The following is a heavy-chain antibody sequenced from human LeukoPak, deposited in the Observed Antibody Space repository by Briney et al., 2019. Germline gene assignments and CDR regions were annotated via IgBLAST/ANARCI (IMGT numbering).Heavy chain of an antibody. V-gene: IGHV4-59*01. D-gene: IGHD5-18*01. Sequence: SETLSLTCTASGGSISSYHWSWIRQPPGKGLEWIGCIYYSGSTNYNPSLKSRVTISVDTSKNQFSLKLTSVTAADTAVYYCARTTEGGYTYGYFYYYYMDVWGKGTTVTISS. J-gene: IGHJ6*03. CDR1: GGSISSYH. CDR2: IYYSGST. CDR3: ARTTEGGYTYGYFYYYYMDV.